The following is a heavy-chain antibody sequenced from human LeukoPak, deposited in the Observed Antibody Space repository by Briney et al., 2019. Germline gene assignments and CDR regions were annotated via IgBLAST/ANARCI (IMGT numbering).Heavy chain of an antibody. CDR2: IKQDGSEK. Sequence: GGSLRLSCAASGFTFSSYEMNWVRQAPGKGLEWVANIKQDGSEKYYVDSVKGRFTISRDNAKNSLYLQMNSLRAEDTAVYYCARARSYGDFIFDYWGQGTLVTVSS. J-gene: IGHJ4*02. V-gene: IGHV3-7*01. D-gene: IGHD4-17*01. CDR1: GFTFSSYE. CDR3: ARARSYGDFIFDY.